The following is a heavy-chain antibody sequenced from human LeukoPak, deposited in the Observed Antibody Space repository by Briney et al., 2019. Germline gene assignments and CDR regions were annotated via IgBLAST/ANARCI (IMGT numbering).Heavy chain of an antibody. CDR3: AKLEYYFDSTGYFDY. CDR2: ISSSSNYI. D-gene: IGHD3-22*01. CDR1: GFTFSSYS. Sequence: GGSLRLSCAASGFTFSSYSMNWVRQAPGKGLEWVSSISSSSNYIYYADSVKGRFTISRDNAKNSLYLQMNSLRAEDTALYYCAKLEYYFDSTGYFDYWGQGTLVTVSS. J-gene: IGHJ4*02. V-gene: IGHV3-21*04.